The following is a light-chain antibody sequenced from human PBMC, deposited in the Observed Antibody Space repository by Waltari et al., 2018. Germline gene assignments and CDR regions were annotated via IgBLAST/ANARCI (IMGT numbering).Light chain of an antibody. CDR3: QQSKRVPYT. CDR2: AAS. Sequence: DIQMTQSPSSLSASSGDRVSITCRASQTIDTYLNWFQQKPGKAPKLLIYAASTLQSGVPLRFSGSGSGTDFTLTISGLQYEDFATYYCQQSKRVPYTFGQGTRLEIK. CDR1: QTIDTY. J-gene: IGKJ2*01. V-gene: IGKV1-39*01.